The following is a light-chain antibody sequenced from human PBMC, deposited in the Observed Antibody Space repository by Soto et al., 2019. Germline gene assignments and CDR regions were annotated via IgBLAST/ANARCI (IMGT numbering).Light chain of an antibody. J-gene: IGLJ2*01. CDR1: SSDIGADNS. Sequence: QSALTQPASVSGSPGQSITISCTGTSSDIGADNSVSWYQQHPGKAPQLMIYAVSHRPSRVSSRFSGSKSGNTISLTISGIQAEDEADSYCSSFTTSSHLVFGGGTKVTVL. CDR2: AVS. V-gene: IGLV2-14*03. CDR3: SSFTTSSHLV.